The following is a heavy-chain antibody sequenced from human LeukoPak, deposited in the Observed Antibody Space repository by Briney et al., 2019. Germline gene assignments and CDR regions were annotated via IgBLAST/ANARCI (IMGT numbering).Heavy chain of an antibody. Sequence: PGGSLRLSCAASGFPFSSYSMNWVRQAPGKGLEWVSYINSSTSTIYYADSVKGRFTISRDNAKNSLYLQMNSLRDKDTAVYYCARGWREFYFEYWGQGNLVTVSS. J-gene: IGHJ4*02. V-gene: IGHV3-48*02. CDR3: ARGWREFYFEY. CDR2: INSSTSTI. CDR1: GFPFSSYS. D-gene: IGHD3-3*01.